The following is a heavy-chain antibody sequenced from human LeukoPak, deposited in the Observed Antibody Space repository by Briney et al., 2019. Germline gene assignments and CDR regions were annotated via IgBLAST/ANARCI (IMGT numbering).Heavy chain of an antibody. CDR1: GYTFTSYD. J-gene: IGHJ5*02. Sequence: GASVKPSCKASGYTFTSYDINWVRQATGQGLEWMGWMNPNSGNTGYAQKFQGRVTMTRNTSISTAYMELSSLRSEDTAVYYCASNSGSYDWFDPWGQGTLVTVSS. D-gene: IGHD1-26*01. CDR3: ASNSGSYDWFDP. V-gene: IGHV1-8*01. CDR2: MNPNSGNT.